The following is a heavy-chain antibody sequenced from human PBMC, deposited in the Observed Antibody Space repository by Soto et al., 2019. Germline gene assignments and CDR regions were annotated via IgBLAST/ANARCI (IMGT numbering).Heavy chain of an antibody. J-gene: IGHJ6*02. V-gene: IGHV4-61*10. CDR1: GGSVSSGSYY. D-gene: IGHD3-22*01. CDR3: ARGDGQYYDSRAEQSYYGMDV. Sequence: SETLSLTCTVSGGSVSSGSYYWSWIRQPAGKGLEWIVRIHFSGSSIVHPSLKCLVAMSVATSKNQFSLSVSSVTAADAGVYFCARGDGQYYDSRAEQSYYGMDVPGQRTTVTVSS. CDR2: IHFSGSS.